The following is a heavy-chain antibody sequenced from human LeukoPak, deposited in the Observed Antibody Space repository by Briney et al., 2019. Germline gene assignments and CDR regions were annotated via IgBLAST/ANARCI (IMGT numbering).Heavy chain of an antibody. CDR1: GFTFSSFA. J-gene: IGHJ4*02. CDR3: ARESYNWNYDY. Sequence: GGSLRLSCAASGFTFSSFAMSWVRQAPGKGLEWVANIKQDGSEKYYVDSVKGRFTISRDNAKNSLYLQMNSLRAEDTAVYYCARESYNWNYDYWGQGTLVTVSS. CDR2: IKQDGSEK. D-gene: IGHD1-7*01. V-gene: IGHV3-7*01.